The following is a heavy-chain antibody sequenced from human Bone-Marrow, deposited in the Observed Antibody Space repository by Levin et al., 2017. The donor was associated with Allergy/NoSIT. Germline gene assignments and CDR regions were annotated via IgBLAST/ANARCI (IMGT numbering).Heavy chain of an antibody. D-gene: IGHD1-14*01. CDR3: AKSGRTTWSFAS. CDR2: ISGGGATT. CDR1: GFIFSNYA. V-gene: IGHV3-23*01. J-gene: IGHJ4*02. Sequence: GASVKVSCAASGFIFSNYAMNWVRQAPGKGLEWVAGISGGGATTHYVDSVKGRFTISRDNSKSTLSLQMSSLRADDTALYYCAKSGRTTWSFASWGQGTLVTVPS.